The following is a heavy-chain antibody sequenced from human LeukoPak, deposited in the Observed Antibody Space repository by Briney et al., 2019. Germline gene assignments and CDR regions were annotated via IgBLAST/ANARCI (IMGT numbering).Heavy chain of an antibody. J-gene: IGHJ4*02. V-gene: IGHV1-2*04. Sequence: ASVKVSCKASGYTFTGYYMHWVRQAPGQGLEWMGWINPNSGGTNYAQKFQGWVTMTRDTSISTAYMELSRLRSGDTAVYYCARDGQWLRLAYYSDYWGQGTLVTVSS. D-gene: IGHD5-12*01. CDR3: ARDGQWLRLAYYSDY. CDR2: INPNSGGT. CDR1: GYTFTGYY.